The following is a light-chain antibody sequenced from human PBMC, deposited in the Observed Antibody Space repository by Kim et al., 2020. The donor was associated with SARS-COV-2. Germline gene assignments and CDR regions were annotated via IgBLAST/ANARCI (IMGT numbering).Light chain of an antibody. Sequence: SLFPGERATLPCRASQSVSSSYLAWYQQKPGQAPRLLIYGASSRATGIPDRFSGSGSGTDFTLTIIRLEPEDFAVYYCQQYGSSYTFGQGTKLEIK. CDR3: QQYGSSYT. CDR1: QSVSSSY. V-gene: IGKV3-20*01. CDR2: GAS. J-gene: IGKJ2*01.